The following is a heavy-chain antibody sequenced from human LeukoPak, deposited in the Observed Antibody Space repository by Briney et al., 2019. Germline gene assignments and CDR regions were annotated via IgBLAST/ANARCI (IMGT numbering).Heavy chain of an antibody. D-gene: IGHD3-3*01. J-gene: IGHJ5*02. CDR1: GYTFTGYY. CDR2: INPNSGGT. CDR3: ARVYYDFWSGYYLSDNWFDP. Sequence: ASVKVSCKASGYTFTGYYMHWVRQAPGQGLEWMGRINPNSGGTNYAQKFQGRVTMTRDTSISTAYMELSRLRSDDTAVYYCARVYYDFWSGYYLSDNWFDPWGQGTLVTVSS. V-gene: IGHV1-2*06.